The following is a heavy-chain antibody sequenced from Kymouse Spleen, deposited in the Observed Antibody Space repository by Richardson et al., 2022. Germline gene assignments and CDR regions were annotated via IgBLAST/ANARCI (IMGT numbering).Heavy chain of an antibody. CDR2: INHSGST. D-gene: IGHD6-13*01. CDR1: GGSFSGYY. J-gene: IGHJ5*02. Sequence: QVQLQQWGAGLLKPSETLSLTCAVYGGSFSGYYWSWIRQPPGKGLEWIGEINHSGSTNYNPSLKSRVTISVDTSKNQFSLKLSSVTAADTAVYYCARGRIAAAGSYNWFDPWGQGTLVTVSS. CDR3: ARGRIAAAGSYNWFDP. V-gene: IGHV4-34*01.